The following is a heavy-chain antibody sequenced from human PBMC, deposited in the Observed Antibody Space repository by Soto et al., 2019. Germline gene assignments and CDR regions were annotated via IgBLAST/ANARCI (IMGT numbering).Heavy chain of an antibody. V-gene: IGHV1-2*02. CDR3: AWDDVTVTTDLPFDY. Sequence: GASVKVSCKAAGYTFTGYYMHWVRQAPGQGLEWMGWINPNSGGTNYAQKFQGRVTMTRDTSISTAYMELSRLRSDDTAVYYCAWDDVTVTTDLPFDYWGQGTLVTVSS. CDR1: GYTFTGYY. D-gene: IGHD4-17*01. CDR2: INPNSGGT. J-gene: IGHJ4*02.